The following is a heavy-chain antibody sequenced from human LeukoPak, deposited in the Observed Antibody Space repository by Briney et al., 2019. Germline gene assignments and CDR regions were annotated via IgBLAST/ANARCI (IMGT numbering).Heavy chain of an antibody. Sequence: GGSLRLSCAVSGFTFSSYGMYWVRQAPGKGLEWVSSITSDSRYIFYADSVKGRFTISRDNAKSSLYLQMNSLRVEDTAVYYCARWGGSGTLWDGFDIWGQGTMVTVSS. CDR1: GFTFSSYG. J-gene: IGHJ3*02. V-gene: IGHV3-21*01. D-gene: IGHD3-10*01. CDR3: ARWGGSGTLWDGFDI. CDR2: ITSDSRYI.